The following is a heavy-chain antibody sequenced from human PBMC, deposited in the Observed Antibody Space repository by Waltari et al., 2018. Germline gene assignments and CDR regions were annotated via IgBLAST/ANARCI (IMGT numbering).Heavy chain of an antibody. CDR3: AKGRYSSSIELLFDY. Sequence: EVQLLVSGGGLVQPGGSLRLSCAASGFTFSSCAMSSVRRAPGKGLEWVSAISGSGGSTYYADSVKGRFTISRDNSKNTLYLQMNSLRAEDTAVYYCAKGRYSSSIELLFDYWGQGTLVTVSS. CDR1: GFTFSSCA. J-gene: IGHJ4*02. CDR2: ISGSGGST. D-gene: IGHD6-13*01. V-gene: IGHV3-23*01.